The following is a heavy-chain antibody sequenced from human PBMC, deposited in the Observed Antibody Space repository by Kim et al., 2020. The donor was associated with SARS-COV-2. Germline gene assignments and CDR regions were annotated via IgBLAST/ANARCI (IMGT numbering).Heavy chain of an antibody. J-gene: IGHJ2*01. CDR1: GYAFSGFY. D-gene: IGHD1-7*01. V-gene: IGHV1-2*02. Sequence: ASVKVSCKASGYAFSGFYMQWVRQAPGQGLEWMGWINPNSGGTNFAQKFQGRVTLTRDTSISTAYMELSGLRSDDTAVYFCARSRHVTGNTQWYFDLWCRDTLVSVSS. CDR3: ARSRHVTGNTQWYFDL. CDR2: INPNSGGT.